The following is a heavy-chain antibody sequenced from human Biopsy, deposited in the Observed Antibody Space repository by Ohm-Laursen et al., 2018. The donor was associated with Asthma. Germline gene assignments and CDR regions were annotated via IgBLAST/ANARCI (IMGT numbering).Heavy chain of an antibody. Sequence: SLRLSCAASGFTFNSYWMSWVRQAPGKGLEWVANIKKDGSEEYYVDSVKGRFTISRDNAKNSLFLHTNSLRAGDSAVYYCARGGYCTSPTCPWGRYATDVWGQGTTVTVSS. D-gene: IGHD2-8*01. V-gene: IGHV3-7*01. CDR2: IKKDGSEE. CDR1: GFTFNSYW. J-gene: IGHJ6*02. CDR3: ARGGYCTSPTCPWGRYATDV.